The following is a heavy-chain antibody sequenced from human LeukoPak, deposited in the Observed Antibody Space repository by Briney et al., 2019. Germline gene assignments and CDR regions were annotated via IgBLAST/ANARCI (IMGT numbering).Heavy chain of an antibody. CDR1: GYTFTSYG. V-gene: IGHV1-18*01. CDR3: ARDLGAPSSGWFIDY. Sequence: ASVKVSCKASGYTFTSYGISWVRQAPGQGLEWMGWISAYNGNTNYAQGLQGRVTMTTDTSTSTAYMELRSLRSDDTAVYYCARDLGAPSSGWFIDYWGQGTLVTVSS. D-gene: IGHD6-19*01. CDR2: ISAYNGNT. J-gene: IGHJ4*02.